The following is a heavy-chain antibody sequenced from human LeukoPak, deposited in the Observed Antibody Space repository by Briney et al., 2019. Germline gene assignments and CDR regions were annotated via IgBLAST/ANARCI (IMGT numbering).Heavy chain of an antibody. V-gene: IGHV3-48*03. D-gene: IGHD3-10*01. Sequence: GGSLRLSCAASGFTFSSYEMNWVRQAPGKGLEWVSYISSSGSTIYYADSVKGRFTISRDNAKNSLYLQMNSLRAEDTAVYYCARDTTYYYGSASYWGQGTLVTVSS. CDR3: ARDTTYYYGSASY. CDR1: GFTFSSYE. J-gene: IGHJ4*02. CDR2: ISSSGSTI.